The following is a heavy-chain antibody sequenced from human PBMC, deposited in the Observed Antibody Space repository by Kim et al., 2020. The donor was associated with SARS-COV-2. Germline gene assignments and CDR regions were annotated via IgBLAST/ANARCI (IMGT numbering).Heavy chain of an antibody. Sequence: GESLKISCKGSGYSFSSYWISWVRQMPGKGLEWMGRIDPSDSYTNYSPSFQGHVTISADKSISTAYLQWSNLKASDTAMYYCARRGSDTAMDIDYWGQGTLVTVSS. CDR2: IDPSDSYT. D-gene: IGHD5-18*01. CDR3: ARRGSDTAMDIDY. CDR1: GYSFSSYW. V-gene: IGHV5-10-1*01. J-gene: IGHJ4*02.